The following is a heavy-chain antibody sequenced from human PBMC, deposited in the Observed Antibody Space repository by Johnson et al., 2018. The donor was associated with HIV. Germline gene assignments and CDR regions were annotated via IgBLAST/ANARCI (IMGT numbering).Heavy chain of an antibody. V-gene: IGHV3-33*06. Sequence: QVQLVESGGGVVQPGRSLRLSCAASGFTFSSYGMHWVRQAPGKWLEWVAVIWYDGSNKYYADSVKGRFTISRDNSKNTLYLQMNSLRAEDTAVYYCAKVLYSSSSDAFDIWGQGTMVTVSS. J-gene: IGHJ3*02. CDR2: IWYDGSNK. D-gene: IGHD6-6*01. CDR3: AKVLYSSSSDAFDI. CDR1: GFTFSSYG.